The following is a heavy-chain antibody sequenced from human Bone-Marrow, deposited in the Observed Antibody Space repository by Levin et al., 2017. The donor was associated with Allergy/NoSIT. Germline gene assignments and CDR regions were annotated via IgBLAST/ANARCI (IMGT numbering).Heavy chain of an antibody. Sequence: GGSLRLSCAASGFTVSSNYMSWVRQAPGKGLEWVSVIYSGGSTYYADSVKGRFTISRDNSKNTLYLQMNSLRAEDTAVYYCARKGSYYYYGMDVWGQGTTVTVSS. CDR1: GFTVSSNY. J-gene: IGHJ6*02. V-gene: IGHV3-53*01. CDR3: ARKGSYYYYGMDV. CDR2: IYSGGST.